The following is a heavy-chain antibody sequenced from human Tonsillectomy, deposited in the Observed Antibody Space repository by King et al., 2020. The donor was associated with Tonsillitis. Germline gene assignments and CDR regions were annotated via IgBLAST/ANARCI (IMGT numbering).Heavy chain of an antibody. CDR1: GGSISTYY. D-gene: IGHD2-21*01. CDR3: AGLQSMGDTLDDC. J-gene: IGHJ4*02. V-gene: IGHV4-59*08. CDR2: IFHTGST. Sequence: VQLQESGPGLVRPSETLSLTCTVSGGSISTYYWSWILQPPGKGLEWIGFIFHTGSTDYNPSLKSRVSMSVDTSKNQFSLKLSSVTAADTAVYYCAGLQSMGDTLDDCWGQGTLVTVSS.